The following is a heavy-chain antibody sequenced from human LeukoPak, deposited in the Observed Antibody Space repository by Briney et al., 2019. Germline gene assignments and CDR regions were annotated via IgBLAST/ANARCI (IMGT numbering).Heavy chain of an antibody. CDR1: GFTFSSYW. D-gene: IGHD6-19*01. Sequence: GGSLRLSCVASGFTFSSYWMSWVRQAPGKGLEWVSAISGSGGSTYYADSVKGRFTISRDNSKNTLYLQMNSLRAEDTAVYYCAKDLRVRAVAVIDYWGQGTLVTVSS. J-gene: IGHJ4*02. V-gene: IGHV3-23*01. CDR2: ISGSGGST. CDR3: AKDLRVRAVAVIDY.